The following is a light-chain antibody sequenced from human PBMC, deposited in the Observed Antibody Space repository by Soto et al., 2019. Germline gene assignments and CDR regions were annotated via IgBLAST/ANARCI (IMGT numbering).Light chain of an antibody. J-gene: IGLJ3*02. Sequence: QSVLTQPPSASGTPGQRVTISCSGTSSSIGNNRVNWYQQIPGTAPKLLIYSNIQRPSGVPDRFSGSKSGTSASLAITGLPAEDEADYYCSTWDDTLKGPVFGGGTKLTVL. CDR3: STWDDTLKGPV. CDR1: SSSIGNNR. V-gene: IGLV1-44*01. CDR2: SNI.